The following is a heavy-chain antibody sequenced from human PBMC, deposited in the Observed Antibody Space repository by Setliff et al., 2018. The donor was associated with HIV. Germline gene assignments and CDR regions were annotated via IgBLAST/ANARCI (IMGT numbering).Heavy chain of an antibody. Sequence: PSETLSLTCTVSGASISDGTYYWSWIRQPAGKGLEWIGHIYICGGTTNYSPSLKSRVTISLDTSKNQFSLSLSSVTASDTALYYCARSQETSVAATEIWGQGTMVTVSS. CDR1: GASISDGTYY. CDR2: IYICGGTT. J-gene: IGHJ3*02. CDR3: ARSQETSVAATEI. V-gene: IGHV4-61*09.